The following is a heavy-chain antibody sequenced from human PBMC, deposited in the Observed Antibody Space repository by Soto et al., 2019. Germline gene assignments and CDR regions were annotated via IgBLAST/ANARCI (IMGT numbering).Heavy chain of an antibody. Sequence: SGPTLVNPTQTLTLTCTFSGFSLSTSGVGVGWIRQPPGKALEWLALIYWDDDKRYSPSLKSRLTITKDTSKNQVVLTMTNMDPVDTATYYCAHARITMVRGVIITQPYYFDCWGQGTLVTVSS. CDR1: GFSLSTSGVG. CDR3: AHARITMVRGVIITQPYYFDC. CDR2: IYWDDDK. J-gene: IGHJ4*02. V-gene: IGHV2-5*02. D-gene: IGHD3-10*01.